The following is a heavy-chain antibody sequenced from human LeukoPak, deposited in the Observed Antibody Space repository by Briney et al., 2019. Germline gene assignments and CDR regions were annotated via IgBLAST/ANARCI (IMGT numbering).Heavy chain of an antibody. CDR2: ISGSGGST. V-gene: IGHV3-23*01. D-gene: IGHD3-22*01. CDR1: GFTFSSYA. J-gene: IGHJ4*02. CDR3: AKDEGSSGCKN. Sequence: GALRLSCAASGFTFSSYAMSWVRQAPGKGLEWVSAISGSGGSTYYADSVKGRFTISRDNSKNTLYLQMNSLRAEDTAVYYCAKDEGSSGCKNWGQGTLVTVSS.